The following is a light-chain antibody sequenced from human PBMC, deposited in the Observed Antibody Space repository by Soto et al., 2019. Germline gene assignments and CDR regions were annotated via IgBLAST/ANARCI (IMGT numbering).Light chain of an antibody. CDR3: QEYGDSPMYT. V-gene: IGKV3-20*01. J-gene: IGKJ2*01. CDR2: GAS. CDR1: QTVRSNY. Sequence: EIELTQSPGTLSLSPGERATLSCRASQTVRSNYLAWYQQKPGQAPRLLIYGASKRATGIPDRFSGSGSGTDFTLTISRLEPEDFGVYSCQEYGDSPMYTFGQGTKLEVK.